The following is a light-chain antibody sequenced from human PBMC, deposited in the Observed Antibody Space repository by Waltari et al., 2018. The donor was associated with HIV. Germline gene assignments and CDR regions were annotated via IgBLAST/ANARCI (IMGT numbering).Light chain of an antibody. CDR3: MILPTNTWV. Sequence: QTVLTQPSSLSASPGASASLTCTLRSGINVDTFRVYWYQQKPGTPPQSLLRYTSDPGTLQGSVFSSRFSRSTDTSANAVILPISVLKSEDEADSYSMILPTNTWVFGGGTKLTVL. V-gene: IGLV5-45*03. CDR1: SGINVDTFR. CDR2: YTSDPGT. J-gene: IGLJ3*02.